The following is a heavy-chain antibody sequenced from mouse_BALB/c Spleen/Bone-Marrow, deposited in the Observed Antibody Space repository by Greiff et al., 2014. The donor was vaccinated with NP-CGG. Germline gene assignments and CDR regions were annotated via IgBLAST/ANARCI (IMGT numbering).Heavy chain of an antibody. CDR1: GYTFTSYW. CDR2: INPSNGRT. J-gene: IGHJ2*01. V-gene: IGHV1S81*02. Sequence: SVKLSCKASGYTFTSYWMHWVKQRPGQGLEWIGEINPSNGRTNYNEKFKSKATLTVDKSSSTAYMQLSSLTSEDSAVYYCARGGLDYWGKGTTLTVSS. CDR3: ARGGLDY.